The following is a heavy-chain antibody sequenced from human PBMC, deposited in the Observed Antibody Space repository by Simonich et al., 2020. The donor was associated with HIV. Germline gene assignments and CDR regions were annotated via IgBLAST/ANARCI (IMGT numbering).Heavy chain of an antibody. D-gene: IGHD1-26*01. CDR3: ARGWEPGAFDI. V-gene: IGHV3-48*03. Sequence: VQLVESGGGVVQPGRSLRLSCAASGFTFSSYEMNWVRQAPGKGLEWVSYISSSGSTIYYADSVKGRFTISRDNANNSLYLQMNSLRAEDTAVYYCARGWEPGAFDIWGQGTMVTVSS. CDR2: ISSSGSTI. J-gene: IGHJ3*02. CDR1: GFTFSSYE.